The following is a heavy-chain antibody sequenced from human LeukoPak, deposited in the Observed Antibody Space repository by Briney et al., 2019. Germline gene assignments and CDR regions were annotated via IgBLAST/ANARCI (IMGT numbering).Heavy chain of an antibody. CDR2: IYTSGST. Sequence: SETLSLTCTVSGGSISSGSYYWSWIRQPAGKGLEWIGRIYTSGSTNYNPSLESRVTISVDTSKNQFSLKLSSVTAADTAVYYCARTYYYDSSGRPFDYWGQGTLVTVSS. D-gene: IGHD3-22*01. CDR3: ARTYYYDSSGRPFDY. J-gene: IGHJ4*02. V-gene: IGHV4-61*02. CDR1: GGSISSGSYY.